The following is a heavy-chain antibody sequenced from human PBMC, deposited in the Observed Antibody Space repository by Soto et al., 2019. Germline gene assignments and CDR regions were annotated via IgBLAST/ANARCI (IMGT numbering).Heavy chain of an antibody. V-gene: IGHV3-30*18. D-gene: IGHD1-7*01. CDR2: ISYDGSNK. Sequence: QVQLVESGGGVVQPGRSLRLSCAASGFTFSSYGMHWVRQAPGKGLEWVAVISYDGSNKYYADSVKGRFTISRDNYKNRLYLQMNSLRAGDTDMYFCAKAPSKLELGDGGGDYFDYWGQGTLVTVSS. J-gene: IGHJ4*02. CDR3: AKAPSKLELGDGGGDYFDY. CDR1: GFTFSSYG.